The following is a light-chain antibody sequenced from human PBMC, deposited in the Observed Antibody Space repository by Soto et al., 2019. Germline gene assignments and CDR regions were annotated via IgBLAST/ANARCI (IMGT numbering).Light chain of an antibody. Sequence: DIQMTQSPYSLSASVGDRVTISCQASQDISNYLNWFQQKPGKAPKLLIYDASSLESGVPSRFSGSGSGTEFTLTISSLQPDDFATYYCQQYNSYSITFGQGTRLEI. J-gene: IGKJ5*01. CDR2: DAS. CDR3: QQYNSYSIT. V-gene: IGKV1-5*01. CDR1: QDISNY.